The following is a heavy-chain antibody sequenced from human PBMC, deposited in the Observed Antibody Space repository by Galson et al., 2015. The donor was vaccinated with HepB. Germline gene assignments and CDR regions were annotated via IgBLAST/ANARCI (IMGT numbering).Heavy chain of an antibody. CDR1: GFTFRNYA. CDR3: VRGGGGMFFDH. D-gene: IGHD3-10*02. J-gene: IGHJ4*02. Sequence: SLRLSCAASGFTFRNYAMTWVRQAPGKGLQWVSTIGGSGFFGGGGSTNYADSLKGRFTVSRDNSGKTVYLQMNNLSAEDTAVYYCVRGGGGMFFDHWGQGTLVTVSS. V-gene: IGHV3-23*01. CDR2: IGGSGFFGGGGST.